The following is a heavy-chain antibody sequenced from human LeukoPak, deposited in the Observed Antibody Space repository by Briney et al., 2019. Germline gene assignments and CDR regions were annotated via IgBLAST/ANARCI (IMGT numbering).Heavy chain of an antibody. Sequence: GGSLRLSCAASGFTFSSYAMHWVRQAPGKGLEWVAVISYDGSNKYYADSVKGRFTLSRDNAKNSLFLQMNSLRVEDTAIYYCTRVPYGDYWSSDYWGQGTLVTVSS. CDR1: GFTFSSYA. V-gene: IGHV3-30-3*01. J-gene: IGHJ4*02. CDR2: ISYDGSNK. D-gene: IGHD4-17*01. CDR3: TRVPYGDYWSSDY.